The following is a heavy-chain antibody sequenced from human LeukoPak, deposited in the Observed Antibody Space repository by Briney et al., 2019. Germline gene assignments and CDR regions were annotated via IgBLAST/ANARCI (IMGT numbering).Heavy chain of an antibody. Sequence: PGGSLRLSCAASGFTFSSYEMNWVRQAPGKGLEWASYISSSGSTIYYADSVKGRFTISRDNAKNSLYLQMNSLRAEDTAVYYCARDRGNGALDYWGQGTLVTVSS. CDR1: GFTFSSYE. V-gene: IGHV3-48*03. D-gene: IGHD1-1*01. CDR3: ARDRGNGALDY. J-gene: IGHJ4*02. CDR2: ISSSGSTI.